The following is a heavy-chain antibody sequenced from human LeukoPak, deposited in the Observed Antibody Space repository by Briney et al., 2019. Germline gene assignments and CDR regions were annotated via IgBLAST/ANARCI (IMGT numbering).Heavy chain of an antibody. Sequence: SQTLSLTCTVSGGSISSGGYYWSWIRQPPGKGLEWIGYIYHSGSTYYNPSLKSRVTISVDTSKNQFSLKLSSVTAADTAVYYCAREESSGWYGSAFDIWGQGTMVTVSS. CDR1: GGSISSGGYY. CDR3: AREESSGWYGSAFDI. V-gene: IGHV4-30-2*05. J-gene: IGHJ3*02. CDR2: IYHSGST. D-gene: IGHD6-19*01.